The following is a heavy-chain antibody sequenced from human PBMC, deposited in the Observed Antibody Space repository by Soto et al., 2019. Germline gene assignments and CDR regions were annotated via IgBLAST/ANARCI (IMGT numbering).Heavy chain of an antibody. CDR1: GFTFSSYS. Sequence: PGGSLRLSXAASGFTFSSYSMNWVRQAPGKGLEWVSSISSSSSYIYYADSVKGRFTISRDNAKNSLYLQMNSLRAEDTAVYYCARAESLYGMDVWGQGTTVTVSS. CDR3: ARAESLYGMDV. V-gene: IGHV3-21*01. J-gene: IGHJ6*02. CDR2: ISSSSSYI.